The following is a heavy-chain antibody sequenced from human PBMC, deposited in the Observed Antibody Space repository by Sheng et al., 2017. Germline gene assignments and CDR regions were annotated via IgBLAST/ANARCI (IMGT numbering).Heavy chain of an antibody. Sequence: EVQLVESGGGLVQPGESLRLSCAASGFTFSVYWMNWVRQAPGKGLEWVANINQDGSEKYNMDSVKGRFTISRDNAKNSLYLQMNSLRDEDTAVYFCTRVRRYCSGGNCHAGDWFDTWGQGTLVTVSS. CDR1: GFTFSVYW. V-gene: IGHV3-7*01. CDR2: INQDGSEK. D-gene: IGHD2-15*01. J-gene: IGHJ5*02. CDR3: TRVRRYCSGGNCHAGDWFDT.